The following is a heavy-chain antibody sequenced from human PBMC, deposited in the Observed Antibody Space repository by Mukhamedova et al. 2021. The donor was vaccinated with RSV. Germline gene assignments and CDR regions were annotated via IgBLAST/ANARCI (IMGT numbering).Heavy chain of an antibody. CDR3: AKDPGDRDYFDY. J-gene: IGHJ4*02. D-gene: IGHD7-27*01. V-gene: IGHV3-23*01. CDR2: ISGSGGST. Sequence: APGKGLEWVSAISGSGGSTYYADSVKGRFTISRDNSKHTLYLQMNSLRAEDTAVYYCAKDPGDRDYFDYWGQGILVTVSS.